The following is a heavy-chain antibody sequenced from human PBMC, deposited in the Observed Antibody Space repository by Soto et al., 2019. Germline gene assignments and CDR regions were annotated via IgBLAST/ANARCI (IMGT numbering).Heavy chain of an antibody. Sequence: QAQLVESGGGEVQPGRSLRLSCAASGFTFKSYGMHWVRQAPGKGLEWVAVISYDGSYQYYSDSVKGLITISRDNSKNTLNLQMNSLRVEDSAMYYCAQDGRSGSVTRPDHWGQGTLVTVSS. J-gene: IGHJ4*02. CDR2: ISYDGSYQ. V-gene: IGHV3-30*18. CDR1: GFTFKSYG. D-gene: IGHD1-26*01. CDR3: AQDGRSGSVTRPDH.